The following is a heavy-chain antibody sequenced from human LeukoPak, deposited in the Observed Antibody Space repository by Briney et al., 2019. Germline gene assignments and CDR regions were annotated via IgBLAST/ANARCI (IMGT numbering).Heavy chain of an antibody. CDR1: GFTFSSYS. D-gene: IGHD3-10*01. V-gene: IGHV3-15*04. CDR3: TTYGSGRKFDY. Sequence: GGSLRLSCAASGFTFSSYSMHWVRQAPGKGLESVGRIESKTDGGTTDYAAPVKGRFTISRDDSTNTLYLQMNSLKSEDTAVYYCTTYGSGRKFDYWGQGILVTVSS. J-gene: IGHJ4*02. CDR2: IESKTDGGTT.